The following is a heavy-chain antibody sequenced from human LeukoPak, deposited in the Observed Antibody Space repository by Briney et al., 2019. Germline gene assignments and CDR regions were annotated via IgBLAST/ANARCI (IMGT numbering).Heavy chain of an antibody. CDR2: IIPIFGTA. J-gene: IGHJ4*02. V-gene: IGHV1-69*05. CDR1: GGTFSSYA. CDR3: ASDRNSSGYFDY. Sequence: SVKVSCKASGGTFSSYAISWVRQAPGQGLEWMGGIIPIFGTANYAQKFQGRVTITTDESTSTAYMELSSLRSEDTAVYYCASDRNSSGYFDYWGQGTLVTVSS. D-gene: IGHD3-22*01.